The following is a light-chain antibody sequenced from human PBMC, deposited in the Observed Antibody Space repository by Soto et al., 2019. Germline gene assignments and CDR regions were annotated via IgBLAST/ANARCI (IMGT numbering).Light chain of an antibody. J-gene: IGKJ1*01. CDR3: QQYDTSPRT. CDR2: GAS. Sequence: EIVLTQSPGTLSLSPGERATLSCRASQSVSSNYLAGYQQKRGQAPRLLIYGASSRATGIPTRFSGSGSGTDFPLTISRLEPEDFAVYYCQQYDTSPRTFGQGTKVEI. CDR1: QSVSSNY. V-gene: IGKV3-20*01.